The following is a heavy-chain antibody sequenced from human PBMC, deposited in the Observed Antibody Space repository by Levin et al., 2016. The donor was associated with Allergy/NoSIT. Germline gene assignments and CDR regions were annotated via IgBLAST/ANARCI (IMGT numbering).Heavy chain of an antibody. D-gene: IGHD3-10*01. V-gene: IGHV4-59*01. CDR3: ARDYYGSGFFDY. CDR1: GGSISSYY. Sequence: GSLRLSCTVSGGSISSYYWSWIRQPPGKGLEWIGYIYYSGTTNYNPSLKSRVTISLDTSKNQFSLKLSSVTAADTAVYYCARDYYGSGFFDYWGQGTLVTVSS. CDR2: IYYSGTT. J-gene: IGHJ4*02.